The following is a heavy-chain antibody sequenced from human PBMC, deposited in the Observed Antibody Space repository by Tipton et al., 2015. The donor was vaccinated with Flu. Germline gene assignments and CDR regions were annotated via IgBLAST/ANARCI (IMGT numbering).Heavy chain of an antibody. CDR3: VTGYDSAIFDF. CDR1: GFNVIGNY. V-gene: IGHV3-53*01. D-gene: IGHD3-22*01. CDR2: IYSAGNT. Sequence: SLRLSCAVSGFNVIGNYKGWVRQAPGRGLECIAMIYSAGNTHHADSVKGRFTVSRDDSKNTLFLQMTSLRADDTAVYYCVTGYDSAIFDFWGQGTLVTVSS. J-gene: IGHJ4*02.